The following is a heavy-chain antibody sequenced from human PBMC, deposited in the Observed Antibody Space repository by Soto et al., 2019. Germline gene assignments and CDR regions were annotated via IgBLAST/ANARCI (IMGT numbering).Heavy chain of an antibody. CDR3: ARDSAAAAGTVYYYYGMDV. CDR2: ISAYNGNT. J-gene: IGHJ6*02. CDR1: GYTFTSYG. V-gene: IGHV1-18*01. D-gene: IGHD6-13*01. Sequence: GASVKVSCKASGYTFTSYGISWVRQAPGQGLEWMGWISAYNGNTNYAQKLQGRVTMTTDTSTSTAYMELRSLRSDDTAVYYCARDSAAAAGTVYYYYGMDVWGQGTTVTVSS.